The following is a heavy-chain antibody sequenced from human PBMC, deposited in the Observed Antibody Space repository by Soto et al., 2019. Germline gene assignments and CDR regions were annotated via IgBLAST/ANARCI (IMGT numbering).Heavy chain of an antibody. Sequence: PSETLSLTCTVSGGSISSYYWSWIRQPPGKGLEWIGYIYYSESTNYNPSLKSRVTISVDTSKNQFSLKLSSVTAADTAVYYCARGRDAFDIWGQGTMVTVSS. J-gene: IGHJ3*02. CDR1: GGSISSYY. V-gene: IGHV4-59*01. CDR3: ARGRDAFDI. CDR2: IYYSEST.